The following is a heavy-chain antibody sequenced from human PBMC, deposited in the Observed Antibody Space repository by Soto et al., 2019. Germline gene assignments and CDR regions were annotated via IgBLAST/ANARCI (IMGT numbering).Heavy chain of an antibody. CDR2: IWYDGSNK. Sequence: QVQLVESGGGVVQPGRSLRLSCAASGFTFSSYGMHWVRQAPGKGLEWVAVIWYDGSNKYYADSVKGRFTISRDNSKNTLYLQMNSLRAEDTAVYYCARDKGDSSGWCDAFDIWGQGTMVTVSS. J-gene: IGHJ3*02. CDR1: GFTFSSYG. CDR3: ARDKGDSSGWCDAFDI. V-gene: IGHV3-33*01. D-gene: IGHD6-19*01.